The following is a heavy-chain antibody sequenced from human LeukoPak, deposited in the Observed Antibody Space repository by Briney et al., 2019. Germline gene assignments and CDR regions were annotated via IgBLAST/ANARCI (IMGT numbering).Heavy chain of an antibody. Sequence: GRSLRLSCAASGFTFSSYGMHWVRQAPGKGLEWVAVISYDGSNKYYADSVKGRFTISRDNSKNTLYLQMNSLRAEDTAVYYCAKDQSRGLDYWGQGTLVTVSS. V-gene: IGHV3-30*18. CDR1: GFTFSSYG. CDR3: AKDQSRGLDY. D-gene: IGHD3-16*01. J-gene: IGHJ4*02. CDR2: ISYDGSNK.